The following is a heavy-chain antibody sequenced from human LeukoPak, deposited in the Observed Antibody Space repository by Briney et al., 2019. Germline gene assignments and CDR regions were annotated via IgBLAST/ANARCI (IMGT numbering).Heavy chain of an antibody. Sequence: GGSLRLSCAAPGFTFSSYWMHWVRQAPGKGLVWVSRINSDGSSTSYADSVKGRFTISRDNAKNTLYLQMNSLRAEDTAVYYCARDRSGSWYYYDSSGYYDYWGQGTLVTVSS. CDR3: ARDRSGSWYYYDSSGYYDY. D-gene: IGHD3-22*01. CDR2: INSDGSST. CDR1: GFTFSSYW. V-gene: IGHV3-74*01. J-gene: IGHJ4*02.